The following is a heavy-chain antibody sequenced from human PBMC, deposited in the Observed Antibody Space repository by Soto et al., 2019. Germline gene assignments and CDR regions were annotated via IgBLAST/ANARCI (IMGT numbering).Heavy chain of an antibody. V-gene: IGHV3-23*01. D-gene: IGHD6-13*01. CDR2: ISGSGGRP. CDR1: GFTFSSYA. CDR3: AKDLYRSSWYGPNYFDY. Sequence: EVQLLESGGGLVQPGGSLRLSCAASGFTFSSYAMSWVRQAPGKGLEWVSAISGSGGRPYYADSVTGRFTISRDNSKNTLNLQMNSLRDEETAVYYCAKDLYRSSWYGPNYFDYWGQGTLVTVSS. J-gene: IGHJ4*02.